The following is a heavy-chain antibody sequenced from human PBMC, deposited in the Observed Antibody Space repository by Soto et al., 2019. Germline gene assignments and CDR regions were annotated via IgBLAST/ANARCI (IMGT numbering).Heavy chain of an antibody. CDR1: GFTFSGYG. CDR2: IRYDGSNI. Sequence: QVQLVESGGGVVQPGRSLRLSCVASGFTFSGYGMHWVRQAPGKGLEWVAIIRYDGSNIYYADSVRGRFAISRDNSKNTLVLQRDSLGAXDXAVYYXXRDGVGGTAFWGYLDHWGQGAMVTVSS. D-gene: IGHD1-1*01. CDR3: XRDGVGGTAFWGYLDH. V-gene: IGHV3-33*01. J-gene: IGHJ5*02.